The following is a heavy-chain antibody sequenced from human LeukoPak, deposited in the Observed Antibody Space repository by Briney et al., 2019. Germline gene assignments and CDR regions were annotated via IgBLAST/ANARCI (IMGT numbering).Heavy chain of an antibody. Sequence: ASVKVSCKASGYTFTGYYMHWVRQAPGQGLEWMGRINPNGGGTNYAQKFQGRVTMTRDTSISTAYLELSRLRSDDTAVYYCAGGYYYGSGSYPLGYYYYYMDVWGKGTTVTVSS. CDR3: AGGYYYGSGSYPLGYYYYYMDV. CDR1: GYTFTGYY. CDR2: INPNGGGT. J-gene: IGHJ6*03. D-gene: IGHD3-10*01. V-gene: IGHV1-2*06.